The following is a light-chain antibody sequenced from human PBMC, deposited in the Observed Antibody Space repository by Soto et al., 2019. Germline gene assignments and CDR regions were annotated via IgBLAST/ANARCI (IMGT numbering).Light chain of an antibody. CDR3: QTYNTAPPFT. J-gene: IGKJ4*02. Sequence: DIQMTQSPSSLSASIGDSVTLTCRASQGIRNIVAWYQQKPGKGPQLLIYAASTLQSGVPSRFSGSGSGTDFTLTISNLQPEDVAIYYCQTYNTAPPFTFGEGTTVEFK. V-gene: IGKV1-27*01. CDR1: QGIRNI. CDR2: AAS.